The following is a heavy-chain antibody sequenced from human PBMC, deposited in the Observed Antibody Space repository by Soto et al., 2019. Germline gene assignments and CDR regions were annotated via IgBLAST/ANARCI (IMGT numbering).Heavy chain of an antibody. CDR3: ERDWLGSPLPLTPYDAFDI. Sequence: GGSLRLSCAASGFTFSSYSMNWVRQAPGKGLEWVSSISSSSSYIYYADAVKGRFTISRDNAKNSLYLQMNSLRAEDTAVYYCERDWLGSPLPLTPYDAFDIWGQGTMVTVSS. J-gene: IGHJ3*02. CDR2: ISSSSSYI. CDR1: GFTFSSYS. D-gene: IGHD3-10*01. V-gene: IGHV3-21*01.